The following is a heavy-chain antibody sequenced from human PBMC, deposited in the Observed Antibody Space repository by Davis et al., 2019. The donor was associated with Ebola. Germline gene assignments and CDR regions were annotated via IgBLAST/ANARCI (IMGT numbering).Heavy chain of an antibody. D-gene: IGHD3-10*01. J-gene: IGHJ4*02. CDR1: GYSISSGYY. CDR3: ARDRGNYYGSGTDDY. V-gene: IGHV4-38-2*02. CDR2: IYHSGST. Sequence: MPSETLSLTCTVSGYSISSGYYWGWLRQPPGKGLEWTGSIYHSGSTYYNPSLKSRVTISVDTSKNQFSLKLSSVTAADTAVYYCARDRGNYYGSGTDDYWGQGTLVTVSS.